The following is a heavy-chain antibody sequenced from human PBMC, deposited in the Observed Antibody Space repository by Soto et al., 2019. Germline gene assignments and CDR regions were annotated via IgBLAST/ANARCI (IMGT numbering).Heavy chain of an antibody. CDR3: AREVVVASLYGMDV. Sequence: QVQLVQSGAEVKKPGASVKVSCKASGYTFTDYYVHWVRQAPGQGLEWMGWINPNGGGTNYAQKCQGWVTXXRXTXXTTAYMELSRLRSDDTAMYYCAREVVVASLYGMDVWGQGTAVTVSS. J-gene: IGHJ6*02. D-gene: IGHD2-15*01. CDR2: INPNGGGT. CDR1: GYTFTDYY. V-gene: IGHV1-2*04.